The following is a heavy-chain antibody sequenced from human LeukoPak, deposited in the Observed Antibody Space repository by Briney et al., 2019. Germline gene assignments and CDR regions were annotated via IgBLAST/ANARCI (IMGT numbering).Heavy chain of an antibody. J-gene: IGHJ5*02. D-gene: IGHD3-10*01. Sequence: SGGSLRLSCAASGFSVSSTYMSWVRQAPGKGLEWVSLIYTSGSTLYADSVMGRFTISRDNSKNKLFLQMNSLRAEDSAVYYCTRDRAGTQSWVEFDLWGQGTLVTVSS. V-gene: IGHV3-66*03. CDR2: IYTSGST. CDR1: GFSVSSTY. CDR3: TRDRAGTQSWVEFDL.